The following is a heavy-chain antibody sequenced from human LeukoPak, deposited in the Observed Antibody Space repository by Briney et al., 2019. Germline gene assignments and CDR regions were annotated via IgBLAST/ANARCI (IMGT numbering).Heavy chain of an antibody. CDR3: ATSSAAAAAFDI. CDR2: ISSSSSYI. V-gene: IGHV3-21*04. D-gene: IGHD6-13*01. Sequence: PGGSLRLSCAASGFTFSSYSMNWVRQAPGKGLEWVSSISSSSSYIYYADSVKGRFTISRDNSKNTLYLQMNSLRAEDTAVYYCATSSAAAAAFDIWGQGTMVTVSS. J-gene: IGHJ3*02. CDR1: GFTFSSYS.